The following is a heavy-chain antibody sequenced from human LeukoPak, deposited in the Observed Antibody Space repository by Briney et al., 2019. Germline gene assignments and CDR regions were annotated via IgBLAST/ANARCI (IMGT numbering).Heavy chain of an antibody. D-gene: IGHD1-26*01. CDR3: ARGRELLSDY. V-gene: IGHV4-4*09. J-gene: IGHJ4*02. CDR1: GGPISSYY. Sequence: PSETLSLTCTVSGGPISSYYWSWIRQPPGKGLEWIGYIYTSGSTNYNPSLKSRVTISVDTSKNQFSLKLSSVTAADTAVYYCARGRELLSDYWGQGTLVTVSS. CDR2: IYTSGST.